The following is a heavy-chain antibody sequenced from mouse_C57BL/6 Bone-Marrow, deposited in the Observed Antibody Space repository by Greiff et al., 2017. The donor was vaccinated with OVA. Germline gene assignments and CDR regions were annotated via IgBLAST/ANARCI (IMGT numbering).Heavy chain of an antibody. CDR2: ISSKSSNYAT. CDR1: GFTFNTYA. Sequence: EVMLVESGGGLVQPKGSLKLSCAASGFTFNTYAMHWVRQAPGKGLEWVARISSKSSNYATYYADSVKDRFTISRDDSQSMLYLQMNNLKTEDTAMYYCVREGAGPLAYWGQGTLVTVSA. CDR3: VREGAGPLAY. D-gene: IGHD3-3*01. V-gene: IGHV10-3*01. J-gene: IGHJ3*01.